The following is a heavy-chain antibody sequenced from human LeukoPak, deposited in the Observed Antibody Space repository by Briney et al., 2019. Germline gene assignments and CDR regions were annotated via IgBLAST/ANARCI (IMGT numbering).Heavy chain of an antibody. CDR1: GGSISSYY. CDR3: ARLKESYYDYVWGSYRLNWFDP. CDR2: IYYSGST. D-gene: IGHD3-16*02. V-gene: IGHV4-59*01. J-gene: IGHJ5*02. Sequence: PPETLSLTSTLSGGSISSYYRSWIRQPPGKGLEWMGYIYYSGSTNYNPSLKSLVAISVDTSKNQFSLKLSSVTAADTAVYYCARLKESYYDYVWGSYRLNWFDPWGQGTLVTVSS.